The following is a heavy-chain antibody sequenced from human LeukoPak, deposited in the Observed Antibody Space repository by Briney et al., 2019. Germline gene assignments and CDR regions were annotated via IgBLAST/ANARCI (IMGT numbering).Heavy chain of an antibody. CDR2: IIPMFGTT. J-gene: IGHJ6*03. V-gene: IGHV1-69*13. Sequence: SVNLSCKASGGTFSSYTISWVRQAPGQGLEWMGGIIPMFGTTNYAQKFQGRVTITADESTSTAYMELSSLRSEDTAVYYCASRSSLAVNDYGDYIYYYYYMDVWGKGTTVTISS. CDR1: GGTFSSYT. D-gene: IGHD4-17*01. CDR3: ASRSSLAVNDYGDYIYYYYYMDV.